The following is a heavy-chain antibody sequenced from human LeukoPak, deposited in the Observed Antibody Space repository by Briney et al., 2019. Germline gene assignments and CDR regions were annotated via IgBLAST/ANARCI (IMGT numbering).Heavy chain of an antibody. V-gene: IGHV3-7*04. Sequence: GGSLRLSCAASGFTVSSNYMSWVRQAPGKGLEWVANIKQDGSEKYYVDSVKGRFTISRDNAKNSLYLQMNSLRAEDTAVYYCARDIVVVPRGDAFDIWGQGTMVTASS. CDR3: ARDIVVVPRGDAFDI. CDR1: GFTVSSNY. D-gene: IGHD2-2*01. J-gene: IGHJ3*02. CDR2: IKQDGSEK.